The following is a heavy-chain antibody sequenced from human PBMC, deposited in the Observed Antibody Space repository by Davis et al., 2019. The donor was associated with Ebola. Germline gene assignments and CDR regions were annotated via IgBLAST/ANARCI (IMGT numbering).Heavy chain of an antibody. V-gene: IGHV4-34*01. J-gene: IGHJ5*02. CDR3: ARSHRTTVTGWFDP. CDR1: GGPISSYY. D-gene: IGHD4-17*01. Sequence: PSETLSPTCTVPGGPISSYYWSWIRQPPGKGLEWIGEINHSGSTNYNPSLKSRVTISVDTSKNQFSLKLSSVTAADTAVYYCARSHRTTVTGWFDPWGQGTLVTVSS. CDR2: INHSGST.